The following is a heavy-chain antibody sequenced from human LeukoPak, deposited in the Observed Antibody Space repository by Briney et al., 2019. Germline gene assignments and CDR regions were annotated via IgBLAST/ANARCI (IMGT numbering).Heavy chain of an antibody. Sequence: GGSLRLSCAASGFTFSDYYMSWIRQAPGKGLEWVSYISSSGSTIYYADSVKGRFTISRDNSKNTLCLQMNSLRAEDTAVYYCAKAPSWRPTYYGMDVWGQGTTVTVSS. CDR3: AKAPSWRPTYYGMDV. D-gene: IGHD3-3*01. V-gene: IGHV3-11*04. CDR1: GFTFSDYY. CDR2: ISSSGSTI. J-gene: IGHJ6*02.